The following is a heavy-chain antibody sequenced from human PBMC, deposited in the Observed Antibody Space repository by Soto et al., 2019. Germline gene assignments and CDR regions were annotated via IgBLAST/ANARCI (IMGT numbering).Heavy chain of an antibody. CDR1: GFTFSTYW. CDR3: ATAISSPFSNFDY. CDR2: IKEDASEE. J-gene: IGHJ4*02. V-gene: IGHV3-7*01. D-gene: IGHD2-2*01. Sequence: EVQLVQSGGDLVQPGGSLRLSCVASGFTFSTYWMTWVRQAPGMGLEWVAGIKEDASEELYVDSVKGRFSVSRDNAKNSLYLQPNSLSAEDTAVYYCATAISSPFSNFDYWGQGSLVTVSS.